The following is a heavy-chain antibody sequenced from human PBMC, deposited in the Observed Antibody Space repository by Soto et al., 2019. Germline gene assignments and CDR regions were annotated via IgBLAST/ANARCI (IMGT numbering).Heavy chain of an antibody. CDR1: GFTFSNYG. D-gene: IGHD6-25*01. V-gene: IGHV3-30*18. CDR3: AKERTAKAAAEFDY. J-gene: IGHJ4*02. Sequence: GGSLRLSCAASGFTFSNYGMQWVRQAPGKGLEWVAVVSYDGNVKFYADSVKGRFTISRDNSKNTLYLQMNSLRAEDTAIYYCAKERTAKAAAEFDYWGQGTLVTVSS. CDR2: VSYDGNVK.